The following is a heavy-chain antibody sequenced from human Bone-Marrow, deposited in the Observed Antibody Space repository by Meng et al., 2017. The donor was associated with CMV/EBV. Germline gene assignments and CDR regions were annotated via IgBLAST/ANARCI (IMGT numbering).Heavy chain of an antibody. CDR3: ARVRLGGSSGLGEFDP. D-gene: IGHD3-16*01. J-gene: IGHJ5*02. V-gene: IGHV4-39*07. Sequence: SETLSLTCTVSGGSISSSSYYWGWIRQPPGKGLEWIGSIYYSGSTYYNPSLKSRVTISVDTSKNQFSLKLSSVTAADTAVYYCARVRLGGSSGLGEFDPWGQGTLVPVSS. CDR2: IYYSGST. CDR1: GGSISSSSYY.